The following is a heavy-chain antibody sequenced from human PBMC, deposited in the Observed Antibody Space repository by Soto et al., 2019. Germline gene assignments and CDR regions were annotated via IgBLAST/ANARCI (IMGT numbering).Heavy chain of an antibody. CDR3: ARTPGGYDILTGYYYYYGMDV. CDR2: IDWDDDK. D-gene: IGHD3-9*01. V-gene: IGHV2-70*04. Sequence: FGPTLVNPTQTLTLTCTFSGFSLSTSGMRVSWIRQPPGKALEWLARIDWDDDKYYSTFLKTRLTISKDTSKNQVVLTMTNMDPVDTATYYCARTPGGYDILTGYYYYYGMDVWGQGTTVTVSS. J-gene: IGHJ6*02. CDR1: GFSLSTSGMR.